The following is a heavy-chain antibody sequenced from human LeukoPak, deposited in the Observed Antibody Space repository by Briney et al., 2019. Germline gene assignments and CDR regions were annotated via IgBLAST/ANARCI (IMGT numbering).Heavy chain of an antibody. Sequence: PSETLSLTCTVSGGSISSYYWSWIRQPPGKGLEWIGYIYYSGSTNYNPSLKSRVAISVDTSKNQLSLKLTSVTAADTAMYYCARAGDYYSSGSYLGYWGQGTLVTVSS. CDR2: IYYSGST. V-gene: IGHV4-59*01. D-gene: IGHD3-10*01. J-gene: IGHJ4*02. CDR3: ARAGDYYSSGSYLGY. CDR1: GGSISSYY.